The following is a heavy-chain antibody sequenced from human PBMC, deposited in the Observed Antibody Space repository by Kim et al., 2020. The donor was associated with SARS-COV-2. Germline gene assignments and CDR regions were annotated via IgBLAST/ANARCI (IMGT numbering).Heavy chain of an antibody. D-gene: IGHD6-13*01. CDR3: AKDDGYSTTDYFDY. J-gene: IGHJ4*02. Sequence: GGSLRLSCAASGFTFDDYAMHWVRQAPGKGLEWVSGISWNSGSIGYADSVKGRFTISRDNAKNSLYLQMNSLRAEDTALYYCAKDDGYSTTDYFDYWGQGTLVTVSS. CDR2: ISWNSGSI. V-gene: IGHV3-9*01. CDR1: GFTFDDYA.